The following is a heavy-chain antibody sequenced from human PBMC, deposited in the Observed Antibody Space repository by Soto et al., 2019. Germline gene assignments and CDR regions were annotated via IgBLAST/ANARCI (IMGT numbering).Heavy chain of an antibody. V-gene: IGHV3-9*01. CDR3: AKGQQQLVYYYYGMDV. Sequence: EVQLVESGGGLVQPGRSLRLSCAASGFTFDDYAMHWVRQAPGKGLEWVSGISWNSGSIGYADSVKGRFTISRGNAKNSLYLQMNSLRAEDTALYYCAKGQQQLVYYYYGMDVWGQGTTVTVSS. J-gene: IGHJ6*02. CDR1: GFTFDDYA. CDR2: ISWNSGSI. D-gene: IGHD6-13*01.